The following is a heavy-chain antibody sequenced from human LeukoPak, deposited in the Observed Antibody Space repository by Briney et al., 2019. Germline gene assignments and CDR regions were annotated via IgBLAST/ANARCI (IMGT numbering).Heavy chain of an antibody. CDR2: INPNSGGT. CDR3: ARGVAKRTRHNWFDP. J-gene: IGHJ5*02. V-gene: IGHV1-2*02. Sequence: GASVKVSCKASGYTFTSYGISWVRQAPGQGLEWMGWINPNSGGTNYAQKFQGRVTMTRDTSISTAYMELSRLRSDDTAVYYCARGVAKRTRHNWFDPWGQGTLVTVSS. D-gene: IGHD2-15*01. CDR1: GYTFTSYG.